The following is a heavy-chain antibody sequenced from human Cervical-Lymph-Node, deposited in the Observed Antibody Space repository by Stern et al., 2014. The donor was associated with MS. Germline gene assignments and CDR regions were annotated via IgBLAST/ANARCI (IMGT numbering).Heavy chain of an antibody. D-gene: IGHD4-17*01. J-gene: IGHJ4*02. Sequence: EVQLVESGGGLVQPGRSLRLSCAASGFTFDDYAMHWVRQAPGKGLEWVSGISWNSGTIGYADSVKGRFAISRDNEKNSLYLQMNSLRTEDTALYYCVKDISWGGLRHFEYWGQGTLVTVSS. CDR3: VKDISWGGLRHFEY. CDR2: ISWNSGTI. CDR1: GFTFDDYA. V-gene: IGHV3-9*01.